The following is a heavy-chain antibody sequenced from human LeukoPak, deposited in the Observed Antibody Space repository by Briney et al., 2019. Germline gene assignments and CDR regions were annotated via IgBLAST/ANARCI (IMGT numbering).Heavy chain of an antibody. CDR1: GGSISSYH. V-gene: IGHV4-59*01. CDR3: ARAVVGGSYAHFDY. CDR2: IYYSGST. Sequence: SETLSLTCTVSGGSISSYHWSWIRQPPGKGLEWIAYIYYSGSTNSNPSLKSRVTISVDTSENQFSLNLSSVTAADTAVYYCARAVVGGSYAHFDYWGQGTLVTPPS. D-gene: IGHD1-26*01. J-gene: IGHJ4*02.